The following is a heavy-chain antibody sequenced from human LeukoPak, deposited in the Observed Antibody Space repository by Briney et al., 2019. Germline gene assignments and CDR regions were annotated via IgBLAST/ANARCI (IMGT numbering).Heavy chain of an antibody. CDR3: ARVSISLFGVVTAHFDS. D-gene: IGHD3-3*01. Sequence: SETLSLTCGVSGGSFSGSYWGWIRQPPGKGLEWIGEINLSGSTNYNSSLTRRVTISLDTSKNQFSLNLRSATTADTAVYYCARVSISLFGVVTAHFDSWGQGTLVAVSS. J-gene: IGHJ4*02. CDR1: GGSFSGSY. CDR2: INLSGST. V-gene: IGHV4-34*01.